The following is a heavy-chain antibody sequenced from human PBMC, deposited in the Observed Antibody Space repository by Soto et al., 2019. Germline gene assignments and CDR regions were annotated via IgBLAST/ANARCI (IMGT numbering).Heavy chain of an antibody. CDR2: IYYSGST. CDR1: GGSISSGGYY. J-gene: IGHJ5*02. Sequence: QVQLQESGPGLVKPSQTLSLTCTVSGGSISSGGYYWSWIRQHPGKGLEWIGYIYYSGSTYYNPSLKSRVTISVDTSKNQFSLKLSSVTAADTAVYYCARGVEHPEVLWFGEVGHNWFDPWGQGTLVTVSS. V-gene: IGHV4-31*03. D-gene: IGHD3-10*01. CDR3: ARGVEHPEVLWFGEVGHNWFDP.